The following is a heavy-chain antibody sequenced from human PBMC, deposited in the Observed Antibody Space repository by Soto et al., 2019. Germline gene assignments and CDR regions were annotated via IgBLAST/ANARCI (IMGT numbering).Heavy chain of an antibody. J-gene: IGHJ6*03. CDR1: GYTFTSYA. CDR2: INADNGNT. CDR3: ARALLEWPYYFYYIDV. V-gene: IGHV1-3*01. D-gene: IGHD3-3*01. Sequence: QVQLVQSGAEVKKPGASVKVSCKASGYTFTSYAMHWVRQAPGQRLEWMGWINADNGNTKYSQKFQGRVTITRDTSASTAYMEVSRLRSEDTAVYYCARALLEWPYYFYYIDVWGKGTTVTVSS.